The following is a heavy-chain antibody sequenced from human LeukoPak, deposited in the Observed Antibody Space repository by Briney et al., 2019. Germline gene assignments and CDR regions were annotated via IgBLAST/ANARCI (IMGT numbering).Heavy chain of an antibody. CDR2: ISSSSSTI. D-gene: IGHD5-12*01. CDR3: ARVNSGYDKKGDLWFDP. J-gene: IGHJ5*02. CDR1: GFTFSSYS. V-gene: IGHV3-48*04. Sequence: GGSLRLSCAASGFTFSSYSMNWVRQAPGKGLEWVSYISSSSSTIYYADSVKGRFTISRDNAKNSLYLQMNSLRAEDTAVYYCARVNSGYDKKGDLWFDPWGQGTLVTVSS.